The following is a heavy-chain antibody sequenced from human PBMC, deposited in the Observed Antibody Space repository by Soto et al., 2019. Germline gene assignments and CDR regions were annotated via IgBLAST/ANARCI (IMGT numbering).Heavy chain of an antibody. V-gene: IGHV3-74*01. D-gene: IGHD2-2*01. CDR1: GFTFSSHW. CDR3: ARGEVKLGYCTSSSCLFDY. J-gene: IGHJ4*02. Sequence: EVQLVESGGALVQPGGSLRLSCAASGFTFSSHWMHWVRQAPGKGLVWVSRINSDGSATIYADSVKGRFTISRDNAXXXLXXQMHSLRVDDTAVYYCARGEVKLGYCTSSSCLFDYWGRGTLVTVSP. CDR2: INSDGSAT.